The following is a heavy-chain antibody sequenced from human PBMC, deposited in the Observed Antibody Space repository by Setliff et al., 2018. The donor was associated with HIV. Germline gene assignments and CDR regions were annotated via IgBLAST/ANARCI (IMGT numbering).Heavy chain of an antibody. CDR3: ARDSIITMIEDAFDI. V-gene: IGHV3-11*04. J-gene: IGHJ3*02. CDR1: GFTFSDYY. Sequence: KPGGSLRLSCAASGFTFSDYYMSWIRQAPGKGLEWVSYISSSGSTIYYADSVKGRFTISRDNAKNSLYLQMNSLRAEDTAVYYCARDSIITMIEDAFDIWGQGTMVTVSS. D-gene: IGHD3-22*01. CDR2: ISSSGSTI.